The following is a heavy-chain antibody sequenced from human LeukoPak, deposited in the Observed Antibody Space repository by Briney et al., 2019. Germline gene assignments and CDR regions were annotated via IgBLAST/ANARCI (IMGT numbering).Heavy chain of an antibody. CDR2: INHSGST. J-gene: IGHJ5*02. Sequence: PSETLSLTCAVYGGSFSGYYWSRIRQPPGKGLEWIGEINHSGSTNYSPSLKSRVTISVDTSKNQFSPKLSSVTAADTAVYYCARRKRSGCSSTSCLLNWFDPWGQGTLVTVSS. CDR1: GGSFSGYY. V-gene: IGHV4-34*01. D-gene: IGHD2-2*01. CDR3: ARRKRSGCSSTSCLLNWFDP.